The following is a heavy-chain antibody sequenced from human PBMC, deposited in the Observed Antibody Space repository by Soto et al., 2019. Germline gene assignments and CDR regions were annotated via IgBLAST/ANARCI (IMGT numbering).Heavy chain of an antibody. J-gene: IGHJ6*03. CDR2: ISAYNGNT. CDR3: ARADYYGSGSSYYNYMDV. D-gene: IGHD3-10*01. V-gene: IGHV1-18*01. CDR1: GYTFTSYG. Sequence: ASVKVSCKASGYTFTSYGISWVRQAPGQGLEWMGWISAYNGNTNYAQKLQGRVTMTTDTSTSTAYMELRSLRSDDTAVYYCARADYYGSGSSYYNYMDVWRKGTTVTVSS.